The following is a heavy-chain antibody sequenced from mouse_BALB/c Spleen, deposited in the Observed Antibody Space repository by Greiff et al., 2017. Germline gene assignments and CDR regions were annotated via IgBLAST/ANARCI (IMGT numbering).Heavy chain of an antibody. CDR1: GFSLTSYG. CDR2: IWSGGST. D-gene: IGHD2-14*01. Sequence: QVQLKESGPGLVQPSQSLSITCTVSGFSLTSYGVHWVRQSPGKGLEWLGVIWSGGSTDYNAAFISRLSISKDNSKSQVFFKMNSLQANDTAIYYCARNAPYRYDYYAMDYWGQGTSVTVSS. CDR3: ARNAPYRYDYYAMDY. J-gene: IGHJ4*01. V-gene: IGHV2-2*02.